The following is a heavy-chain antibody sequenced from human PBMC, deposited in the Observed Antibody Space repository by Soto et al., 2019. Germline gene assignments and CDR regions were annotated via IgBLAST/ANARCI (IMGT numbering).Heavy chain of an antibody. CDR3: ARQDGDYPYGMDV. CDR1: GYSFTSYW. V-gene: IGHV5-51*01. J-gene: IGHJ6*02. CDR2: IYPGDSDT. Sequence: ESLTISWKGSGYSFTSYWSGLVRQMPGKGLEWMGIIYPGDSDTRYSPSFQGQVTISADKSISTAYLQWSSLKASDTAMYYCARQDGDYPYGMDVWGQGTTVTVSS. D-gene: IGHD4-17*01.